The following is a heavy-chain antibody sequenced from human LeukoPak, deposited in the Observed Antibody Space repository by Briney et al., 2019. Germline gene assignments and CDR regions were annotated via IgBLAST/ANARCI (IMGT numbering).Heavy chain of an antibody. CDR1: GGSISSSNYH. CDR2: IYYSGST. CDR3: ASSVAVSPSGYYGMDV. Sequence: SETLSLTCSVSGGSISSSNYHWGWIRQPPGKGLEWIGSIYYSGSTYHNPSLKSRLTISVDISKNQFSLKLSSVTAADTAVYYCASSVAVSPSGYYGMDVWGQGTTVTVSS. V-gene: IGHV4-39*01. D-gene: IGHD6-19*01. J-gene: IGHJ6*02.